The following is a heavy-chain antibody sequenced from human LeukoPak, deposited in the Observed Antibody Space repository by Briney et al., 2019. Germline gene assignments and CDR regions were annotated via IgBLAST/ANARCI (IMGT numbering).Heavy chain of an antibody. J-gene: IGHJ4*02. CDR2: IKSKTDGGTT. CDR3: TTGIKRYDFWSGYYIGPADY. Sequence: GGSLRLSCAASGFTFSNAWMSWVRQAPGKGLEWVGRIKSKTDGGTTDYAAPVKGRFTISRDDSKNTLYLQMNSLKTEDTAVYYCTTGIKRYDFWSGYYIGPADYWGRGTLVTVSS. D-gene: IGHD3-3*01. CDR1: GFTFSNAW. V-gene: IGHV3-15*01.